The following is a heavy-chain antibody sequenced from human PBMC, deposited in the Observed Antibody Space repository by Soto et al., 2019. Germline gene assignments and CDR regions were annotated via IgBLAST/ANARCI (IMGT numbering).Heavy chain of an antibody. J-gene: IGHJ4*02. CDR2: IKSKTDGGTT. D-gene: IGHD6-13*01. V-gene: IGHV3-15*01. CDR3: TTGVAAADFDY. CDR1: GFTFSNAW. Sequence: EVQLVESGGGLVKPGGSLRLSCAASGFTFSNAWMSWVRQAPGKGLEWVGRIKSKTDGGTTDYAAPVKGRFTISRDDSKNTLYLQMNSLKTEDTSVYYCTTGVAAADFDYWGQGTLVTVSS.